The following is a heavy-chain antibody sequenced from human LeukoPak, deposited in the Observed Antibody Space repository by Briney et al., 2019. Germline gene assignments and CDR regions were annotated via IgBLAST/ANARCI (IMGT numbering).Heavy chain of an antibody. V-gene: IGHV4-59*01. D-gene: IGHD6-6*01. Sequence: SETLSLACTVSGGSISTYYWSWVRRPPVKGLEWIGYIYNTGGTNYNPSLESRVTISIDTSKNQFSLKLNSVTAADPAVYYCARGRRSSSSYYGMDVWGQGILVTVSS. J-gene: IGHJ6*02. CDR2: IYNTGGT. CDR3: ARGRRSSSSYYGMDV. CDR1: GGSISTYY.